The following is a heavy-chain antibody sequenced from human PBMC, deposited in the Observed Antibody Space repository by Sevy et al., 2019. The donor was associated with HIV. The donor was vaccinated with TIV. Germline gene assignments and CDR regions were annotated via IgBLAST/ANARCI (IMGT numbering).Heavy chain of an antibody. CDR2: ISGSGSGSGT. CDR3: AKDIVILVGDAFDI. CDR1: GSTFSNYA. V-gene: IGHV3-23*01. Sequence: GGSLRLSCTASGSTFSNYAMNWVRQAPGKGLEWVSGISGSGSGSGTYYADSVKGRFTVSRDNSKNTLYLQMNSLRAEDTAVYYCAKDIVILVGDAFDIWGQGTMVTVSS. D-gene: IGHD3-22*01. J-gene: IGHJ3*02.